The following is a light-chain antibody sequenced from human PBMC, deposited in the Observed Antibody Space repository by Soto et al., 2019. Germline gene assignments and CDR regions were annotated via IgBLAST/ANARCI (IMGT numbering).Light chain of an antibody. CDR3: TSYTRSSTRV. CDR1: SSDVGCYNY. Sequence: QSALTQPASVSGSPGQSITISCTGTSSDVGCYNYVSWYQQHPGKAPKLMIYEVSNRPSGVSNRFSGSKSGNTASLTISGLQAEDEADYYFTSYTRSSTRVFGGGTKVTVL. J-gene: IGLJ3*02. V-gene: IGLV2-14*01. CDR2: EVS.